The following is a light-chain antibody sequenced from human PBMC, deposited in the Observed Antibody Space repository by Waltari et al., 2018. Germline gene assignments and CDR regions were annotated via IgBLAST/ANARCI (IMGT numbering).Light chain of an antibody. CDR1: QNISSW. J-gene: IGKJ5*01. Sequence: DIQLTQSPITLSSSVGDRVTVSCRSSQNISSWLAWYQQKPGKAPNLLIYKASTLESGVPSRFSGSGSGTEFTLTISSLQPDDFATYYCQHYDNYPITFGQGTRLEIK. V-gene: IGKV1-5*03. CDR2: KAS. CDR3: QHYDNYPIT.